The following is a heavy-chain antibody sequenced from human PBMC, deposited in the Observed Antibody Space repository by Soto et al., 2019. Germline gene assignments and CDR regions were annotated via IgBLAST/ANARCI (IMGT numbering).Heavy chain of an antibody. Sequence: EVQLVESGGGLVKPGGSLRLSCAASGFTFSSYSMNWVRQAPGKGLEWVSSISSSSSYIYYADSVKGRFTISRDNAKNSLYLQMNSLRAEDTAVYYCARVNSGSYSSLRYWGHGTLVTVSP. V-gene: IGHV3-21*01. CDR3: ARVNSGSYSSLRY. CDR1: GFTFSSYS. J-gene: IGHJ4*01. CDR2: ISSSSSYI. D-gene: IGHD1-26*01.